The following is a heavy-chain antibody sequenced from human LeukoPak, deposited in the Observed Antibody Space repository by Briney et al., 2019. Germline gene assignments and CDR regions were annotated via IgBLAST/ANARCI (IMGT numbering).Heavy chain of an antibody. V-gene: IGHV3-11*01. CDR1: GFTFSDYY. CDR2: ISSSGSTI. Sequence: GGSLRLSCAASGFTFSDYYMTWIRQAPGKGLEWVSYISSSGSTIYYADSVKGRFTISRDNAKNSLYLQMNSLRAEDTAVYYSARVIAAAGFAFDIWGQGTMVTVSS. D-gene: IGHD6-13*01. J-gene: IGHJ3*02. CDR3: ARVIAAAGFAFDI.